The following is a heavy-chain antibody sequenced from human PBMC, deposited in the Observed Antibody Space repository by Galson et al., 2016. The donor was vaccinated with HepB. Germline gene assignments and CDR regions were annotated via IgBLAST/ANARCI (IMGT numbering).Heavy chain of an antibody. CDR3: ARSKAESTSTWYPNDY. CDR2: IRSSGSDM. V-gene: IGHV3-21*01. J-gene: IGHJ4*02. Sequence: SLRLSCAASGFTVSDSYMNWVRQAPGKGLEWVSSIRSSGSDMFYADSVEGRFTISRDNAKNSLFLQMNSLRAEDTALYYCARSKAESTSTWYPNDYWGQGTLVTVSS. D-gene: IGHD6-13*01. CDR1: GFTVSDSY.